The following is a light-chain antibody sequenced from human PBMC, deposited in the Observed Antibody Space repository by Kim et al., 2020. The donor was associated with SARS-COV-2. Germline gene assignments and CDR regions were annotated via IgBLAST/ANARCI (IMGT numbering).Light chain of an antibody. Sequence: SAYVGDSVTITCRASQNIDTWFAWYQKKPGQAPNLLIYRASSFQNGVPSRFSGSGSGTEFTLTINGLQPDDFATYYCQQYKNYWTFGRGTKVDIK. CDR2: RAS. V-gene: IGKV1-5*03. J-gene: IGKJ1*01. CDR3: QQYKNYWT. CDR1: QNIDTW.